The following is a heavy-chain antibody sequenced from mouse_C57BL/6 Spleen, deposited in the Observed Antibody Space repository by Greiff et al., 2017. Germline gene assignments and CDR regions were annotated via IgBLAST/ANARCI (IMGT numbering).Heavy chain of an antibody. CDR3: ARGRITTVVADY. J-gene: IGHJ2*01. Sequence: QVQLKQPGAELVKPGASVKLSCKASGYTFTSYWMQWVKQRPGQGLEWIGEIDPSDSYTNYNQKFKGKATLTVDTSSSTAYMQLSSLTSEDSAVYYCARGRITTVVADYWGQGTTLTVSS. D-gene: IGHD1-1*01. CDR1: GYTFTSYW. CDR2: IDPSDSYT. V-gene: IGHV1-50*01.